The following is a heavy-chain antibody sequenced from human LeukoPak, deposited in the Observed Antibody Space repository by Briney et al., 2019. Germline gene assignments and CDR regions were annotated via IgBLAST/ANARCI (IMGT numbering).Heavy chain of an antibody. CDR1: GFTFSSYA. Sequence: GGSLRLSCAATGFTFSSYAMSWVRQAPGKGLEWVSAISGSGGSTYYADSVKGRFTISRDNAKNSLYLQMNSLRDEDTAVYYCARDDYYYGSGSSFDYWGQGTLVTVSS. J-gene: IGHJ4*02. CDR3: ARDDYYYGSGSSFDY. V-gene: IGHV3-23*01. D-gene: IGHD3-10*01. CDR2: ISGSGGST.